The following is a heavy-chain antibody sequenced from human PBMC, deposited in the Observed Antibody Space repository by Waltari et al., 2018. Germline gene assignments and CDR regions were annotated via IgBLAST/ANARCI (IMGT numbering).Heavy chain of an antibody. Sequence: QVQLQESGPGLAQPSETLSFSCTVSGGSIIPYYWSWIRQPPGKGLEWIGSVIHTGSTTYNPSLKARVTISLDVSRNQFSLHLSSVTAADTAVYYCARHLERYWYYGMDVWGQGATVTVSS. CDR3: ARHLERYWYYGMDV. CDR1: GGSIIPYY. V-gene: IGHV4-59*08. CDR2: VIHTGST. J-gene: IGHJ6*02. D-gene: IGHD2-8*02.